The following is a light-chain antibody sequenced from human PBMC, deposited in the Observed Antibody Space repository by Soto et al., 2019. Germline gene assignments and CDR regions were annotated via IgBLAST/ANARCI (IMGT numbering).Light chain of an antibody. Sequence: SYELTQPPSVSVAPGQTARITCGGSNIGSKSGHWYQQKPGQAPVLVVYDDSDRPSGIPERFSGSNSGNTASLTVSGLQAEDEADYHCSSYAGSNNLVFGGGTKLTVL. V-gene: IGLV3-21*02. CDR2: DDS. CDR1: NIGSKS. CDR3: SSYAGSNNLV. J-gene: IGLJ3*02.